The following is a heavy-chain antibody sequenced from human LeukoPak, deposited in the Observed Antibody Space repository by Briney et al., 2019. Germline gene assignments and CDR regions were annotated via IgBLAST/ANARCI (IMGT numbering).Heavy chain of an antibody. CDR3: ARGYYDSSGYRPYFDY. J-gene: IGHJ4*02. CDR2: IYSGGST. D-gene: IGHD3-22*01. CDR1: GFTVSSDY. V-gene: IGHV3-53*01. Sequence: GGSLRLSCAASGFTVSSDYMSWVRQAPGKGLEWVSVIYSGGSTYYADSVKGRFTISRDNSKNTLYFQMNSLRAEDTAVYYCARGYYDSSGYRPYFDYWGQGTLVTVSS.